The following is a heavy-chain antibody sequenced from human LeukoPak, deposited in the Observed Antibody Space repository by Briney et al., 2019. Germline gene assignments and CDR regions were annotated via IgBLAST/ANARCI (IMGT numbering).Heavy chain of an antibody. CDR1: GFTFSSYA. D-gene: IGHD3-10*01. Sequence: GGSLRLSCAASGFTFSSYAMHWVRQAPGKGLEWVAVISYDGSNKYYADSVKGRFTISRDNSKNTLYLQMNSLRAEDTAVYYCATLLLVCEACHNDYWGQGTLVTVSS. V-gene: IGHV3-30*04. J-gene: IGHJ4*02. CDR3: ATLLLVCEACHNDY. CDR2: ISYDGSNK.